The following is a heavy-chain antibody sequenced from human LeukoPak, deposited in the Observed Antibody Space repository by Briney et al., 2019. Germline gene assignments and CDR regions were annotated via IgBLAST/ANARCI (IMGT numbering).Heavy chain of an antibody. V-gene: IGHV6-1*01. CDR3: VRGGPVAGLNY. CDR2: TYYRSKWYN. J-gene: IGHJ4*02. Sequence: SQTLSLTCAISGDSVSSNSAACNWIRQSPSRGLEWLGRTYYRSKWYNDYAVSVKGRITINPDTSKNQFSLQLNSMTPEDTAVYYCVRGGPVAGLNYWGQGTLVTVSS. D-gene: IGHD6-19*01. CDR1: GDSVSSNSAA.